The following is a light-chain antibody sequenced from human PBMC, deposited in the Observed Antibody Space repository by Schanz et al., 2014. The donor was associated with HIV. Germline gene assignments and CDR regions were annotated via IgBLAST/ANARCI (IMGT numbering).Light chain of an antibody. Sequence: QSVLTQPPSASGTPGQRVTISCSGSSSNIKINAVTWYQHLPGTGPKLLIYATYNRPSGVPDRFSGSGSDTSASLAISGLQSEDEADYYCSSYAGSYNLGVLFGGGTKLTVL. CDR2: ATY. J-gene: IGLJ2*01. V-gene: IGLV1-44*01. CDR1: SSNIKINA. CDR3: SSYAGSYNLGVL.